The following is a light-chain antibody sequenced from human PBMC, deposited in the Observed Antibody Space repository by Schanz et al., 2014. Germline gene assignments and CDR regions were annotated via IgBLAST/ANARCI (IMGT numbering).Light chain of an antibody. V-gene: IGLV2-8*01. CDR1: SSDLGTFGS. J-gene: IGLJ2*01. CDR3: SSYAGSNNLV. CDR2: DVT. Sequence: QSALTQPPSASGSPGQSVTISCAGTSSDLGTFGSIAWYQQHPGKAPKLILYDVTKRPSGVPDRFSGSKSGNTASLTVSGLQAEDEADYYCSSYAGSNNLVFGGGTKLTVL.